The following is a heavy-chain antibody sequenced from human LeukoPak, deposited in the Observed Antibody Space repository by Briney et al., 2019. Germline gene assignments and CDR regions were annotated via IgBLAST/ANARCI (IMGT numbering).Heavy chain of an antibody. J-gene: IGHJ5*02. CDR1: GASISSYF. CDR3: ARVRGSTAPSGFDP. CDR2: IYHSGST. V-gene: IGHV4-30-2*01. D-gene: IGHD3-10*01. Sequence: PSETLSLTCTVSGASISSYFWSWIRQPPGKGLEWIGYIYHSGSTYYNPSLKSRVTISVDRSKNQFSLKLSSVTAADTAVYYCARVRGSTAPSGFDPWGQGTLVTVSS.